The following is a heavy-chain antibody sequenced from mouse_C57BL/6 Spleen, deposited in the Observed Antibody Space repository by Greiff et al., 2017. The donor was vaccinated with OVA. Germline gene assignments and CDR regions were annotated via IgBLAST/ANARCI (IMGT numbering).Heavy chain of an antibody. CDR1: GYTFTDYE. V-gene: IGHV1-15*01. CDR2: IDPETGGT. CDR3: TGDYLAWFAY. J-gene: IGHJ3*01. D-gene: IGHD2-4*01. Sequence: ESGAELVRPGASVTLSCKASGYTFTDYEMHWVKQTPVHGLEWIGAIDPETGGTAYNQKFKGKAILTADKSSSTAYMELRSLTSEDSAVYYCTGDYLAWFAYWGQGTLVTVSA.